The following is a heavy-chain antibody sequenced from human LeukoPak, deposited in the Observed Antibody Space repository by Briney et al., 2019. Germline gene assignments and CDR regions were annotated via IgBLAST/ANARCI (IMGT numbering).Heavy chain of an antibody. J-gene: IGHJ4*02. CDR3: ARDAMSSGGLDY. CDR2: IGTAGDT. CDR1: GFTFSSHD. V-gene: IGHV3-13*01. D-gene: IGHD6-19*01. Sequence: GGSLRLSCAASGFTFSSHDMHWVRQATGKGLEWVSGIGTAGDTHYPGSVKGRFTISRDNAKNSLYLQMNSLRAEDTAVYYCARDAMSSGGLDYWGQGTLVTVSS.